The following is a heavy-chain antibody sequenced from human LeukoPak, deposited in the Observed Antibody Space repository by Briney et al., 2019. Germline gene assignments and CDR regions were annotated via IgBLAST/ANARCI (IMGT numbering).Heavy chain of an antibody. Sequence: GGSLRLSCAASGFTFSSYWMHWVRQAPGKGLVWVSRINSDGSSTSYADSVKGRFTISRDNAKNTLYLQMNSLRAEDTAVYYCARDFGGSSIAAAAYDAFDIWGQGTMVTVSS. CDR2: INSDGSST. J-gene: IGHJ3*02. D-gene: IGHD6-13*01. CDR3: ARDFGGSSIAAAAYDAFDI. CDR1: GFTFSSYW. V-gene: IGHV3-74*01.